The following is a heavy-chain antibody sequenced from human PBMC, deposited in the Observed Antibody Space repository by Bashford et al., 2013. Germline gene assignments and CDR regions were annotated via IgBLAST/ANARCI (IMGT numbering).Heavy chain of an antibody. Sequence: SETLSLTCVVSGDSFRSGPYYWSWIRQHPGTGLEWIGYIYYNGNTYYNPSLKSRITISGDASKNQFSLKLSSATAADTAVYYCARSRFGGVIVTFDYVGPGHPWSTVSS. CDR2: IYYNGNT. CDR3: ARSRFGGVIVTFDY. CDR1: GDSFRSGPYY. J-gene: IGHJ4*02. V-gene: IGHV4-31*11. D-gene: IGHD3-16*02.